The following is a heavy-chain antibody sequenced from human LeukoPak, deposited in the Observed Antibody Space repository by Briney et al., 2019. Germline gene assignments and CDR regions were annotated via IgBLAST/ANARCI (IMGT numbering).Heavy chain of an antibody. CDR3: ARGWAAGTNAFDI. D-gene: IGHD3-10*01. CDR1: GVSISSSNW. CDR2: IYHSGST. Sequence: PSETLSLTCAVSGVSISSSNWWSWVRQPPGKGLEWIGEIYHSGSTNYNPSLKSRVTISVDKSKNQFSLKLSSVTAADTAVYYCARGWAAGTNAFDIWGQGTMVTVSS. J-gene: IGHJ3*02. V-gene: IGHV4-4*02.